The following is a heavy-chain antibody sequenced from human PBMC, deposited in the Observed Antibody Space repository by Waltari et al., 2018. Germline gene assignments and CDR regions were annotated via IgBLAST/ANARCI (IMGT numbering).Heavy chain of an antibody. CDR2: IYSGGST. CDR3: AKDTGQWLDTEYFQH. Sequence: EVQLLASGGGLVQPGGSLRLSCAASGFTFSSYAMSWVRQAPGKGREWVSVIYSGGSTYYADSGKGRFTISRDNSKNTLYLQMNSLRAEDTAVYYCAKDTGQWLDTEYFQHWGQGTLVTVSS. J-gene: IGHJ1*01. V-gene: IGHV3-23*03. D-gene: IGHD6-19*01. CDR1: GFTFSSYA.